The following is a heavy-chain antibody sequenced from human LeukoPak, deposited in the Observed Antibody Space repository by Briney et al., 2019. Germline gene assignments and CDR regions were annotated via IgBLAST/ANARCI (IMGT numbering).Heavy chain of an antibody. V-gene: IGHV4-59*02. D-gene: IGHD5-12*01. CDR2: IYHSGST. Sequence: SETLSLTCTVSGGSVSTYYWSWIRQPPGKGLEWIGYIYHSGSTNYNPSLKSRVTISVDTSQNQFYLKLSSVTAADTAVYYCARDGYSGSDALWGQGTLVTVSS. CDR1: GGSVSTYY. J-gene: IGHJ4*02. CDR3: ARDGYSGSDAL.